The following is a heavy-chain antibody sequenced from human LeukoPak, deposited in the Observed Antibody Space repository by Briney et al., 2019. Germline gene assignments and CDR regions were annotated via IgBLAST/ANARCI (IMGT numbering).Heavy chain of an antibody. CDR2: IKQDGSEK. D-gene: IGHD3-10*01. Sequence: GGSLRLSCGVSGFTFSSNWMSWVRQAPGKGLEWVAIIKQDGSEKYYVDSVKGRFTISRDNAKNSLFLQMNSLRAEDTAVYYCARDGPPLLWFGEGYFDYWGQGTLVTVSS. CDR1: GFTFSSNW. CDR3: ARDGPPLLWFGEGYFDY. V-gene: IGHV3-7*01. J-gene: IGHJ4*02.